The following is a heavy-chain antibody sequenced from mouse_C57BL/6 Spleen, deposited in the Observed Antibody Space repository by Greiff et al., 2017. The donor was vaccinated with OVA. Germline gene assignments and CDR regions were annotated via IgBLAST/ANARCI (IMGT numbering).Heavy chain of an antibody. V-gene: IGHV1-54*01. CDR2: INPGSGGT. D-gene: IGHD4-1*01. CDR1: GYAFTNYL. CDR3: ARAPKNWDEGYFDV. Sequence: QVQLQQSGAELVRPGTSVKVSCKASGYAFTNYLIEWVKQRPGQGLEWIGVINPGSGGTNYNEKFKGKATLTADKSSSTAYMQLSSLTSEDSAVYFCARAPKNWDEGYFDVWGTGTTVTVSS. J-gene: IGHJ1*03.